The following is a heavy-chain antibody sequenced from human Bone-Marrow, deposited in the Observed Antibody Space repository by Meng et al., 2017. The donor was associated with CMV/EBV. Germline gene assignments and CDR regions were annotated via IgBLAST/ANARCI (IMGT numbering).Heavy chain of an antibody. Sequence: ASVKVSCKASGYTFTSYYMHWVRQAPGQGLEWMGIINPSGGSTSYAQKFQGRVTMTRDTSTSTVYMELSSLRSEDTAVYYCARQLQIPAAIDNYYYGMDVWGQGTTVTVSS. J-gene: IGHJ6*02. V-gene: IGHV1-46*01. CDR1: GYTFTSYY. CDR2: INPSGGST. D-gene: IGHD2-2*02. CDR3: ARQLQIPAAIDNYYYGMDV.